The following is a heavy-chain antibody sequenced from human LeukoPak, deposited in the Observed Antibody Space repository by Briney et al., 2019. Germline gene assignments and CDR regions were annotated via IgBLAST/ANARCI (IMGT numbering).Heavy chain of an antibody. CDR3: ARDYRVFGVVMTDY. V-gene: IGHV4-39*07. CDR2: IYYSGST. D-gene: IGHD3-3*01. Sequence: SSETLSLTCTVSGGSISSSSYYWGWIRQPPGKGLGWIGSIYYSGSTYYNPSLKSRVTISVDTSKNQFSLKLSSVTAADTAVYYCARDYRVFGVVMTDYWGQGTLVTVSS. CDR1: GGSISSSSYY. J-gene: IGHJ4*02.